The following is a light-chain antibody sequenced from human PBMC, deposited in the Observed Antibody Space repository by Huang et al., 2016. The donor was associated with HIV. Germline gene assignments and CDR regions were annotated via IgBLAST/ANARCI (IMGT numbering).Light chain of an antibody. V-gene: IGKV1-33*01. CDR1: QDIRKY. CDR2: DPS. J-gene: IGKJ1*01. Sequence: DIQMTQSPSSLSASVGDRVTITCQASQDIRKYLNWYKQKPGRAPKLLIYDPSNLEGGVPSRFSGSGSGTNFTFTISSLHPEDIATYYCQQYDNLYIFGQGTKVEIK. CDR3: QQYDNLYI.